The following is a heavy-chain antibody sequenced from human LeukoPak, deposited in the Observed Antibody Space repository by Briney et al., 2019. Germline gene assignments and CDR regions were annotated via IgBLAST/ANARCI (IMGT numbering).Heavy chain of an antibody. Sequence: SETLSLTCADSGGSLSTYYWTSIRQPPGKGPEWIGYIYYSGSTNYNPSLKSRVTMSVDTSKNQFSLKLNSVTAADTAVYYCARYRLGLPVQHWGRGTLVTVSS. V-gene: IGHV4-59*01. CDR2: IYYSGST. J-gene: IGHJ4*02. CDR3: ARYRLGLPVQH. D-gene: IGHD1-1*01. CDR1: GGSLSTYY.